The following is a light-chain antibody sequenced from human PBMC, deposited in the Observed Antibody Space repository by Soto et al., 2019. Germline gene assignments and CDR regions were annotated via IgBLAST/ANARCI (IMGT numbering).Light chain of an antibody. CDR2: EAS. J-gene: IGKJ4*01. CDR1: ESVSSY. Sequence: EIVLTQSPATLSLSPGERATLSCRASESVSSYLAWYQHKPGQAPRLLIYEASNRATGIPARLSGSGSGTDFTLSISSLEPEDFAVYYCQQRSDWPLTFGGGTKVEIK. CDR3: QQRSDWPLT. V-gene: IGKV3-11*01.